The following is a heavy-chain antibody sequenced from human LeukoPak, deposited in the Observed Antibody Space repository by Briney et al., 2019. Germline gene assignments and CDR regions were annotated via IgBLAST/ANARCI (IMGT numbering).Heavy chain of an antibody. V-gene: IGHV1-2*02. CDR2: INPNSGGT. Sequence: ASVKVSCKASGYTFTGYFMHWVRQAPGQGLEWMGWINPNSGGTNYAQKLQGRVTMTRDTSINTAYMELSRLRSDDTAIYYCARDGSSYYYYYMDVWGKGTTVTVSS. CDR3: ARDGSSYYYYYMDV. CDR1: GYTFTGYF. D-gene: IGHD2-15*01. J-gene: IGHJ6*03.